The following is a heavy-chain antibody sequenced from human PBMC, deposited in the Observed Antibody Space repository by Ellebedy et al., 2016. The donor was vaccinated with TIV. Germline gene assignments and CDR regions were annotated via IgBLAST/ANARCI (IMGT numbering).Heavy chain of an antibody. V-gene: IGHV4-59*01. CDR3: ASGASDQFDY. CDR2: ICCQGST. J-gene: IGHJ4*02. CDR1: GDSISSYY. D-gene: IGHD2-21*02. Sequence: MPSETLSLTCTVSGDSISSYYWSWIRQPPGKGLEWIGCICCQGSTNYNPSLKSRVTISVDTSKNQFSLKLTSVTAADTAVYYCASGASDQFDYWGQGTLVTVSS.